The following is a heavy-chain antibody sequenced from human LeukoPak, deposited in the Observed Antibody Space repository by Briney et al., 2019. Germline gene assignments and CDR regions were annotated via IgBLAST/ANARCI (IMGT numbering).Heavy chain of an antibody. CDR1: GGSFSGYY. J-gene: IGHJ5*02. V-gene: IGHV4-34*01. CDR2: INHSGST. D-gene: IGHD6-13*01. Sequence: SETLSLTYAVYGGSFSGYYWSWIRQPPGKGLEWIGEINHSGSTNYNPSLKSRVTISVDTSKNQFSLKLSSVTAADTAVYYCARRRPSSHHWFDPWGQGTLVIVSS. CDR3: ARRRPSSHHWFDP.